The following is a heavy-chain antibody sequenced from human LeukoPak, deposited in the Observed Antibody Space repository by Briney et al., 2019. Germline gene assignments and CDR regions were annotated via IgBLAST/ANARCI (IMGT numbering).Heavy chain of an antibody. D-gene: IGHD3-10*01. CDR1: GYTFTSYY. J-gene: IGHJ6*02. Sequence: GASVKVSCKASGYTFTSYYMHWVRQAPGQGLEWMGIINPSGGSTSYAQKFQGRVTMTRDTSTSTVYMELSSLRSEDTAVYYCARDEEPLVPRRHYYYYGMDVWGQGTTVTVSS. CDR3: ARDEEPLVPRRHYYYYGMDV. CDR2: INPSGGST. V-gene: IGHV1-46*01.